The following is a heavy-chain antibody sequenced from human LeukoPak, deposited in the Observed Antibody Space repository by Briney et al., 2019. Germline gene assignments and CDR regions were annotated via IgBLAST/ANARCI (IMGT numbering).Heavy chain of an antibody. D-gene: IGHD6-6*01. CDR2: ISSDSVTL. CDR1: GFAFDDYD. CDR3: VKDLGNLASRPDAFHV. V-gene: IGHV3-9*01. Sequence: PGGSLRLSCEASGFAFDDYDMHWVRQSPVKGLEWVSHISSDSVTLAYADSVQGRFTISRDNAKKSLYLQMNSLGPDDTALYFCVKDLGNLASRPDAFHVWGRGTMVTVSS. J-gene: IGHJ3*01.